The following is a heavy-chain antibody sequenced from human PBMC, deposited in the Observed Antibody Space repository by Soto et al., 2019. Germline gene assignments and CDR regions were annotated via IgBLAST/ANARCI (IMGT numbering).Heavy chain of an antibody. CDR3: TRRVIVAVSDAIPDWFDP. Sequence: GGSLRLSCAASGFTFSTYEMNWVRQAPGKGLEWISKISSSSSSTFYADSVKGRFIISRDNAKNSLYLQMNSLRAEDTAVYYCTRRVIVAVSDAIPDWFDPWGQGTLVTVSS. D-gene: IGHD2-2*02. CDR2: ISSSSSST. V-gene: IGHV3-48*03. J-gene: IGHJ5*02. CDR1: GFTFSTYE.